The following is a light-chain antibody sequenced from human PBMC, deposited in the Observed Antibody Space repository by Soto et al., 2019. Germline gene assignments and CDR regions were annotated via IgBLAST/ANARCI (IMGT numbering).Light chain of an antibody. CDR1: SIDVGIYNL. J-gene: IGLJ1*01. CDR3: CSYAGSSTYV. V-gene: IGLV2-23*01. CDR2: EGS. Sequence: QSGLTERSSVSGSPGQSITISYNGTSIDVGIYNLVSWYQHHPGKAPKLMIYEGSKRPSGVSNRFSGSKSGNTASLTISGLQAEDEADYYCCSYAGSSTYVFGTGTKATVL.